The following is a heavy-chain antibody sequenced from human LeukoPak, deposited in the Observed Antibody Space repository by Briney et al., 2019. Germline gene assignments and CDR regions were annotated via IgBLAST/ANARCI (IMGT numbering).Heavy chain of an antibody. Sequence: PGGSLRLSCAASGFTFSGYGMHWVRQAPGKGLECVAIIWHDGSDKYYAHSVKGRFTISRDNSENMLYLQMNSLRAEDTAVYYCARGINWGFDSWGQEPWSPSPQ. CDR1: GFTFSGYG. CDR3: ARGINWGFDS. V-gene: IGHV3-33*01. D-gene: IGHD7-27*01. CDR2: IWHDGSDK. J-gene: IGHJ5*01.